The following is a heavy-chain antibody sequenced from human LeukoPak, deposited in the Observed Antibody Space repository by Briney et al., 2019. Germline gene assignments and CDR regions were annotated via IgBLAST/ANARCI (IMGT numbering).Heavy chain of an antibody. V-gene: IGHV4-4*07. CDR3: ARVTGYMIEDYFDY. CDR1: GGSFSSYY. J-gene: IGHJ4*02. CDR2: IYTSGTT. D-gene: IGHD3-9*01. Sequence: SETLSLTCTVSGGSFSSYYWSWIRQPAGKGLEWIGHIYTSGTTNYNPSLKSRVTISVDTSKNQFSPKLRSVTAADTAVYYCARVTGYMIEDYFDYWGQGILVTVSS.